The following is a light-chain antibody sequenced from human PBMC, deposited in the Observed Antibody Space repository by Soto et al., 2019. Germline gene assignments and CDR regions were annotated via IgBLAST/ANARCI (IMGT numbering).Light chain of an antibody. V-gene: IGKV3-11*01. CDR1: QSVSSH. CDR3: QQRSDRLPIT. CDR2: DAS. Sequence: EIVLTQSPATLSLSPGERGTLSCRASQSVSSHLAWYQQKPGQAPRLLIYDASKRPTGIPARFSGSGSGTDFTLTISSLEPEDSAVYYCQQRSDRLPITCGQGTRLENK. J-gene: IGKJ5*01.